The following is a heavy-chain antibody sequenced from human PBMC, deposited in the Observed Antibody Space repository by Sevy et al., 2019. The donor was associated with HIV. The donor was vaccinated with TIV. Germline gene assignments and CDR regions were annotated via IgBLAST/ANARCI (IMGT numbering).Heavy chain of an antibody. CDR3: AREFGDGYNPRYYFDY. V-gene: IGHV3-53*01. CDR2: IYSGGTT. Sequence: GGSLRLSCAASGFTVSTNYMSWVRQAPGKGLEWVSVIYSGGTTYYADSVKGRFTISRDKSKNTLYLQMNSLRAEDTAVYYCAREFGDGYNPRYYFDYWGKGTLVTVSS. J-gene: IGHJ4*02. D-gene: IGHD3-3*01. CDR1: GFTVSTNY.